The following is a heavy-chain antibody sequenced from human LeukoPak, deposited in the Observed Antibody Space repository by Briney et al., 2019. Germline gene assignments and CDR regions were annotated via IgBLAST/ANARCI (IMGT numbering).Heavy chain of an antibody. Sequence: PGGSLRLSCAASGFTFSDYYMSWVRQAPGKGLEWVSVIYSGGSTYYADSVQGRFTISRDNSKNTLYLQMNSLRAEDTAVYYCASGGSVATITERSLRYWGQGTLVTVSS. CDR3: ASGGSVATITERSLRY. CDR2: IYSGGST. CDR1: GFTFSDYY. V-gene: IGHV3-53*01. J-gene: IGHJ4*02. D-gene: IGHD5-24*01.